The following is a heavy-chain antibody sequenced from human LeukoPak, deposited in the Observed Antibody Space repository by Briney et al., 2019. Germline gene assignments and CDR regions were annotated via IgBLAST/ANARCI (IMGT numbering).Heavy chain of an antibody. J-gene: IGHJ3*02. CDR3: ANNKGRWDAFDI. V-gene: IGHV4-4*02. Sequence: PSETLSLTCAVSGGSISSSNWWSWVRQPPGKGLEWIGEIYHSGSTNYNPSLKSRVTISVDKSKNQFSLKLSSVTAADTAVYYCANNKGRWDAFDIWGQGTMVTVSS. D-gene: IGHD2/OR15-2a*01. CDR2: IYHSGST. CDR1: GGSISSSNW.